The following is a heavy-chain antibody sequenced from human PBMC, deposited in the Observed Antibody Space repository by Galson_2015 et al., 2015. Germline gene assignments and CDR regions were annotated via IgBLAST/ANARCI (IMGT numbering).Heavy chain of an antibody. D-gene: IGHD3-3*01. J-gene: IGHJ5*02. CDR3: ASAFWSGYEGGFDP. CDR1: GFTFSDYT. CDR2: ISRSSSYI. V-gene: IGHV3-21*04. Sequence: SLRLSCAGSGFTFSDYTINWVRQAPGRGLEWVSSISRSSSYIFYADSVKGRFTISRDNSKNTLYLQMNSLRAEDTAVYYCASAFWSGYEGGFDPWGQGTLVTVSS.